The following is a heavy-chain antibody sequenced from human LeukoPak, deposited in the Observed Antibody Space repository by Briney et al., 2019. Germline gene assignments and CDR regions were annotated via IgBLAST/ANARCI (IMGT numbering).Heavy chain of an antibody. Sequence: SETLSLTCAVYGGSFSGYYWSWIRQPPGKGLEWIGEINHSGSTNYNPSLKSRVTISVGTSKNQFSLKLSSVTAADTAVYYCARTPSITAADTGWDWFDPWGQGTLVTVSS. CDR1: GGSFSGYY. CDR3: ARTPSITAADTGWDWFDP. D-gene: IGHD6-13*01. CDR2: INHSGST. V-gene: IGHV4-34*01. J-gene: IGHJ5*02.